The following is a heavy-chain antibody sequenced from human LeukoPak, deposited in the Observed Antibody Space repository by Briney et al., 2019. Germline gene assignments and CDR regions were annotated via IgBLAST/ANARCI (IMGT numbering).Heavy chain of an antibody. Sequence: SQTLSLTCTVSGGSISSGSYYWSWIRQPAGKGLEWIGRIYTSGSTNYNPSLKSRVTISVDTSKNQFSLKLSSVTAADTAVYYCARVSGVSPTYYYDSSGPGWFDPWGQGTLVTVSS. V-gene: IGHV4-61*02. CDR3: ARVSGVSPTYYYDSSGPGWFDP. CDR1: GGSISSGSYY. CDR2: IYTSGST. D-gene: IGHD3-22*01. J-gene: IGHJ5*02.